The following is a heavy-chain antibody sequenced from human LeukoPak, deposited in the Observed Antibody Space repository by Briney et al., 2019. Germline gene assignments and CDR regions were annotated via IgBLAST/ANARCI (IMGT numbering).Heavy chain of an antibody. CDR1: GGSFSGYY. J-gene: IGHJ6*02. V-gene: IGHV4-34*01. CDR3: ARGRVLYSSKREDV. Sequence: SETLSLTCAVYGGSFSGYYWSWIRQPPGKGLEWIGEINHSGSTNYNPSLKSRVTISVDTSKNQFSLKLSSVTAADTAVYYCARGRVLYSSKREDVWGQGTTVTVSS. D-gene: IGHD6-19*01. CDR2: INHSGST.